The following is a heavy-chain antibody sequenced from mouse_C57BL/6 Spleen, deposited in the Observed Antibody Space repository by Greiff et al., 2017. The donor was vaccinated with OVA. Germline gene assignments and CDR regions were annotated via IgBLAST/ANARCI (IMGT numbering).Heavy chain of an antibody. J-gene: IGHJ4*01. Sequence: EVMLVESGEGLVKPGGSLKLSCAASGFTFSSYAMSWVRQTPEKRLEWVAYISSGGDYIYYADTVKGRFTISRDNARNTLYLQMSSLKSEDTAMYYCTREDSPYYAMDYWGQGTSVTVSS. V-gene: IGHV5-9-1*02. CDR3: TREDSPYYAMDY. CDR1: GFTFSSYA. CDR2: ISSGGDYI.